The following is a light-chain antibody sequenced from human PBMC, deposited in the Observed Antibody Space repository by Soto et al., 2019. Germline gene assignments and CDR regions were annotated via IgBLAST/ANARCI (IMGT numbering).Light chain of an antibody. CDR3: SSYTSSTTLV. CDR1: SSDVGGYNY. CDR2: DVS. Sequence: QLVLTQPASVSGSPGQSITISCTGTSSDVGGYNYVSWYQQYPGKAPKLMIYDVSDRPSGVSNRFSGSKSGNTASLTISGLQPEDEADYYCSSYTSSTTLVFGGGTKLTVL. V-gene: IGLV2-14*01. J-gene: IGLJ2*01.